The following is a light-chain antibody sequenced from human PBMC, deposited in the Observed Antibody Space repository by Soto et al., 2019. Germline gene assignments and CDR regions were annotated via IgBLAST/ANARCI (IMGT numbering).Light chain of an antibody. J-gene: IGLJ2*01. CDR3: QSYDTSLNVLI. CDR1: SGDIGGYNS. V-gene: IGLV2-14*01. Sequence: QSALTQPASVSGSPGQSITISCTGTSGDIGGYNSVSWYQQHPGKAPKLLIYEVVKRPSGVSNRFSGSKSGNTASLTISGLQADDEADYYCQSYDTSLNVLIFGLGTKLTVL. CDR2: EVV.